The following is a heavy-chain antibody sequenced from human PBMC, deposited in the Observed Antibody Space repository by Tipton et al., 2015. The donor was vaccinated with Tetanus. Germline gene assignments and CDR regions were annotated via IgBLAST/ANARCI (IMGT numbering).Heavy chain of an antibody. J-gene: IGHJ4*02. Sequence: SLRLSCAASGFRFSNSGMHWVRQAPGKGLEWVAVIAFDGKNERYADSVKGRFIISRDNSKNTLYLQMNSLRPEDTAVYYCAKEFQRARIRFFDSWGQGTQVTASS. CDR1: GFRFSNSG. CDR3: AKEFQRARIRFFDS. V-gene: IGHV3-30*18. D-gene: IGHD2-15*01. CDR2: IAFDGKNE.